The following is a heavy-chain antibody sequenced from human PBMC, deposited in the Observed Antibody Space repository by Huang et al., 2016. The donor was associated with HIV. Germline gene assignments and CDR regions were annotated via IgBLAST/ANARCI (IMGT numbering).Heavy chain of an antibody. J-gene: IGHJ3*01. D-gene: IGHD3-16*01. V-gene: IGHV3-9*01. CDR3: AKAYVHTGVREAFDL. CDR2: ISWNRVFI. CDR1: GFTFDDYA. Sequence: EVQLVESGGGLVQPGRSLRLSCAASGFTFDDYAMNWVRQVPGKGLGWVSGISWNRVFIAYADSVKGRFTISRDNTKTSLYLQMNGLRAEDTAFYYCAKAYVHTGVREAFDLWGQGTMVTVS.